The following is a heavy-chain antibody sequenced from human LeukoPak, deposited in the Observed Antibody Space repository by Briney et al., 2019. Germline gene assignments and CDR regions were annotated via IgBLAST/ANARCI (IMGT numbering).Heavy chain of an antibody. D-gene: IGHD3-22*01. CDR2: IYYSGST. CDR3: ARDDLYYYDSSGYYFDY. J-gene: IGHJ4*02. CDR1: GGSISSYY. V-gene: IGHV4-59*12. Sequence: SETLSLTCTVSGGSISSYYWSWIRQPPGKGLEWIGYIYYSGSTNYNPSLKSRVTISVDTSKNKFSLKLSSVTAADTAVYYCARDDLYYYDSSGYYFDYWGQGTLVTVSS.